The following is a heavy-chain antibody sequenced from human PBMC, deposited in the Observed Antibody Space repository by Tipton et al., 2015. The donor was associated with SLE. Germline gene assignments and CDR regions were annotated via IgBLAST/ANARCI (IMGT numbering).Heavy chain of an antibody. CDR2: INSGNGNT. V-gene: IGHV1-3*01. Sequence: QSGPEVKKPGASVKVSCKASGYTFTSYAMHWVRQAPGQRLEWMGWINSGNGNTKYSQKFQVRVTITRDTSASTAYMELSSLRSEGTAMYYCAKGSKIGNYYFDYWGQGTLVTVSS. CDR1: GYTFTSYA. CDR3: AKGSKIGNYYFDY. D-gene: IGHD1-7*01. J-gene: IGHJ4*02.